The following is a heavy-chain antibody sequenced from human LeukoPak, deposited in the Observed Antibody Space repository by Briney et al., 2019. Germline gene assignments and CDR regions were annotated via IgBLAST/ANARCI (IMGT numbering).Heavy chain of an antibody. CDR2: IYTSGWT. Sequence: SETLSLPCTVSGGSISSYYWSWIRQPAGKGLEWIGRIYTSGWTNYNPSLKRRVSMSVYPSKNHSSLKLSSVTAADTAVYYCARDVDYYGSGSYARRGYFDYWGQGTLVTVSS. D-gene: IGHD3-10*01. J-gene: IGHJ4*02. V-gene: IGHV4-4*07. CDR1: GGSISSYY. CDR3: ARDVDYYGSGSYARRGYFDY.